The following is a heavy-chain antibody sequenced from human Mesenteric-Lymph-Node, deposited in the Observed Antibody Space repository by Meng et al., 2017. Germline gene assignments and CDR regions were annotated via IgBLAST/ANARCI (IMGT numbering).Heavy chain of an antibody. CDR3: AKGVYATSSGYYFDY. D-gene: IGHD2/OR15-2a*01. Sequence: SLKISCAASGFTFDDYAMHWVRQAPGKGLEWVSGITWNSGSIDYADSVKGRFTISRDNTKNSLYLHMTSLSPEDTAFYYCAKGVYATSSGYYFDYWGQGTLVTVSS. CDR1: GFTFDDYA. V-gene: IGHV3-9*01. CDR2: ITWNSGSI. J-gene: IGHJ4*02.